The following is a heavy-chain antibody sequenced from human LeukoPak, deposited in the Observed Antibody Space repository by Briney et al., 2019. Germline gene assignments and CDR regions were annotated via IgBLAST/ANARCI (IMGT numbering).Heavy chain of an antibody. D-gene: IGHD2-2*01. CDR1: GYTFTGYS. CDR3: ARVGVEGASCYDY. CDR2: INPNSGVT. V-gene: IGHV1-2*02. Sequence: ASVKVSCKASGYTFTGYSIHWVRQAPGQGLEWMGWINPNSGVTNYAQKFQGRVTMTRDTSISTAYMELSRLRSDDTAVYYCARVGVEGASCYDYWGQGTLVTASS. J-gene: IGHJ4*02.